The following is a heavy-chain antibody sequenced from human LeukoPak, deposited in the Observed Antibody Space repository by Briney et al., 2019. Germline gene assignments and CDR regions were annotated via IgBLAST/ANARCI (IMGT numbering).Heavy chain of an antibody. CDR3: AKSGSYSYGAFDN. Sequence: GGTLRLSCAASGFTFSSHGMNWVRQAPGKGLEWVSGITGGGTTYYADSVKGRVTISRDNSKNTLYLQMNSLRAEDTAVYYCAKSGSYSYGAFDNWGQGTLVTVSS. J-gene: IGHJ4*02. CDR2: ITGGGTT. D-gene: IGHD5-18*01. CDR1: GFTFSSHG. V-gene: IGHV3-23*01.